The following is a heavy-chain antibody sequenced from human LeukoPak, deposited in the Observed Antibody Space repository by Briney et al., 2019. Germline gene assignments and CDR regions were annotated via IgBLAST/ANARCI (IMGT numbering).Heavy chain of an antibody. J-gene: IGHJ4*02. V-gene: IGHV1-2*02. CDR3: ARGGDYYSYFDY. D-gene: IGHD2-21*01. Sequence: ASVKVSCKASGYTFTGYYMHWVRQAPGQGLEWMGWLNPNSGGTNYAQKFQGRVTMTRDTSTSTVYMELSSLRSEDTAVYYCARGGDYYSYFDYWGQGTLVTVSS. CDR1: GYTFTGYY. CDR2: LNPNSGGT.